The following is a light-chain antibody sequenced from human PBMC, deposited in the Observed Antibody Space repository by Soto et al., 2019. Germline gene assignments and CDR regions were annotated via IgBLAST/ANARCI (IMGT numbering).Light chain of an antibody. J-gene: IGKJ1*01. CDR2: DAS. V-gene: IGKV3-11*01. Sequence: EIVLTQSPATLSFSPGERSTLSFRASQSVSSYLAWYQQKPGQAPRLLIYDASNRATGIPARFSGSGSGTDFTLTISSLEPEDFAVYYCQQRSNWQTFGQGTKVDI. CDR1: QSVSSY. CDR3: QQRSNWQT.